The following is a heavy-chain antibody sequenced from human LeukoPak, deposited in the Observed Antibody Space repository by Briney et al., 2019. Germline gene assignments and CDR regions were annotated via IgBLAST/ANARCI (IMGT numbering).Heavy chain of an antibody. CDR3: ARGRGSRVYSGYDFVRWFDP. CDR1: GGSFSGYY. V-gene: IGHV4-34*01. J-gene: IGHJ5*02. CDR2: INHSGST. D-gene: IGHD5-12*01. Sequence: TSETLSLTCAVYGGSFSGYYWSWIRQPPGKGLEWIGEINHSGSTNYNPSLKSRVTISVDTSKNQFSLKLSSVTAADTAVYYCARGRGSRVYSGYDFVRWFDPWGQGTLVTVSS.